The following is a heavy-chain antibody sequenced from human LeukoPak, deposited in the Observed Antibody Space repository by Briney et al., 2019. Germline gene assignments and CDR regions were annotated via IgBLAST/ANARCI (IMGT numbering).Heavy chain of an antibody. V-gene: IGHV1-18*01. J-gene: IGHJ4*02. CDR2: IGAYNGNT. D-gene: IGHD6-19*01. CDR1: GYTFTSTG. Sequence: ASLKLSCTASGYTFTSTGFSWVLRAPGQGLEWMGWIGAYNGNTNHAQKLQGRVNMTTDPYPSTAYMELRSLRSDDTAVLYCARRFSIAVAVGDYWGQGTLVTVSS. CDR3: ARRFSIAVAVGDY.